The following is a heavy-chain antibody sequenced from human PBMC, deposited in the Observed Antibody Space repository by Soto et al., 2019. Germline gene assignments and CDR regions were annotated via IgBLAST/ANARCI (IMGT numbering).Heavy chain of an antibody. Sequence: QVQLVESGGGVVQPGRSLRLSCAASGFTFSSYGMHWVRQAPGKGLEWVAVIWDDGSNKYYADSVKGRFTISRDNSKNTLNLQLNRLRAEDTAVYYCARTSSRCTNGVCSLDYWGQGTLVTVSS. CDR3: ARTSSRCTNGVCSLDY. D-gene: IGHD2-8*01. CDR2: IWDDGSNK. V-gene: IGHV3-33*01. CDR1: GFTFSSYG. J-gene: IGHJ4*02.